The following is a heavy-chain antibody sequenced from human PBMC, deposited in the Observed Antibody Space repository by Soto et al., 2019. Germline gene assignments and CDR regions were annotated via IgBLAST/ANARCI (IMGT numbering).Heavy chain of an antibody. J-gene: IGHJ4*02. CDR3: ARTLGYCSSTSCQVHDY. CDR2: ISSSSSTI. Sequence: GGSLRLSCAASGFTFSSYSMNWVRQAPGKGLEWVSYISSSSSTIYYADSVKGRFTISRDNAKNSLYLQMNSLRDEDTAVYYCARTLGYCSSTSCQVHDYWGQGTLVTVSS. CDR1: GFTFSSYS. V-gene: IGHV3-48*02. D-gene: IGHD2-2*01.